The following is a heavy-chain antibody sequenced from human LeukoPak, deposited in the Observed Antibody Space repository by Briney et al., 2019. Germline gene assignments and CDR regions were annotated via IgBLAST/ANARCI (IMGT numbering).Heavy chain of an antibody. J-gene: IGHJ5*02. D-gene: IGHD2-15*01. CDR3: ARDIVVVVAATDWFDP. CDR1: GGSISSGSYY. Sequence: SQTLSLTCTVSGGSISSGSYYWSWIRQPAGKGLEWIGRIYTSGSTNYNPSLKSRVTISVDTSKNQFSLKLSSVTAADTAVYYCARDIVVVVAATDWFDPWGQGTLVTVSS. V-gene: IGHV4-61*02. CDR2: IYTSGST.